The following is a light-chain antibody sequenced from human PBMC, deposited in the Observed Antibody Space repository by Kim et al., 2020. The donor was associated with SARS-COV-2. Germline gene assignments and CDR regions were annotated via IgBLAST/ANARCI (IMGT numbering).Light chain of an antibody. CDR1: QGITNY. V-gene: IGKV1-33*01. J-gene: IGKJ4*01. Sequence: DIQMTQSPSSLSVSLGDRVTITCQASQGITNYLNWYQQKPGKAPKPLVYDASKLETGVPSRFSGSGSGTTFTFTISSLQPEDIATYYCQHYKNNPTELIFGGGTKVDIK. CDR3: QHYKNNPTELI. CDR2: DAS.